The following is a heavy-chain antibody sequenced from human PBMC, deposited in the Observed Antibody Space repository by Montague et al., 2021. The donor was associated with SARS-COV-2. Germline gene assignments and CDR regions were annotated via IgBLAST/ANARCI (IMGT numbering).Heavy chain of an antibody. Sequence: SETLSLTCTVTGGSISSSNCYWDWHRQPPGKGLEWKGSIYDSGSTYYNPSIKSRVTISVDTSKNHFSLKLSSVTAADTAVYYCARRGRKLLPVATTIGGFDIWGQGTMVTVSS. CDR3: ARRGRKLLPVATTIGGFDI. CDR1: GGSISSSNCY. V-gene: IGHV4-39*02. D-gene: IGHD5-12*01. CDR2: IYDSGST. J-gene: IGHJ3*02.